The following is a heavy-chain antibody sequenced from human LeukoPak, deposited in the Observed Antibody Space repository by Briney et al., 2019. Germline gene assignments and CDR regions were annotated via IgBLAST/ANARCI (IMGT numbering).Heavy chain of an antibody. CDR1: GFTVSSTY. CDR3: ARDLYYDSSGYPGY. D-gene: IGHD3-22*01. V-gene: IGHV3-53*01. CDR2: IYNDGST. Sequence: GGSLRLSCAASGFTVSSTYMSWVRQAPGKGLEWVSVIYNDGSTYYADFVKGRFTISRDNSRNTLYLQMNSLRVEDTAVYYCARDLYYDSSGYPGYWGQGTLVTVSS. J-gene: IGHJ4*02.